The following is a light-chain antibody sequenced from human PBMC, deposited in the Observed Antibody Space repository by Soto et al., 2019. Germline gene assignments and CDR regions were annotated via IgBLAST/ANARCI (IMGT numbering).Light chain of an antibody. CDR3: QQYVTSAIT. CDR1: QSVSSS. V-gene: IGKV3-20*01. J-gene: IGKJ5*01. Sequence: EIVLTQSPATLSLSPGERATLSCRASQSVSSSLAWYQQKPGQAPRLLISGASSRATGIPDRFSGSGSGTDFTLTISRLEPEDFSLYYCQQYVTSAITFGQGTRRRL. CDR2: GAS.